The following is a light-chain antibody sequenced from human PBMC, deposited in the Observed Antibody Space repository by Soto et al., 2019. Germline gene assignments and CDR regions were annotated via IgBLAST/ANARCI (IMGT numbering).Light chain of an antibody. V-gene: IGKV3D-15*01. Sequence: EIVLTQSPGTLSVSPGDRVTLSCRASQSISINLAWYQHKPGQAPRLLIHAGSTRATGIPARISGSGSGTEFTLTIRSLQSEDFAVYYCQQFRNWPWTFGQGTKVEV. CDR3: QQFRNWPWT. J-gene: IGKJ1*01. CDR1: QSISIN. CDR2: AGS.